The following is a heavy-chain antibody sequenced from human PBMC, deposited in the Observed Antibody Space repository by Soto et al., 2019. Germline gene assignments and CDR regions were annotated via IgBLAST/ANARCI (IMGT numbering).Heavy chain of an antibody. V-gene: IGHV1-46*01. CDR3: ARALSSGYFQGGVDV. Sequence: ASVKVSCKASGYTFTTYYMHWVRQAPEQGLEWMGIINPYDGTTTYAQKFQGRVTMTRDTSASTVHMELSSLRSEDTAVYYCARALSSGYFQGGVDVWGQGXTVTVYS. CDR1: GYTFTTYY. D-gene: IGHD3-22*01. CDR2: INPYDGTT. J-gene: IGHJ6*02.